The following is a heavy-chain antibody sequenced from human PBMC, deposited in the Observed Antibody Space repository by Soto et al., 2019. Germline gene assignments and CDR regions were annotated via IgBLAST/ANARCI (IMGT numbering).Heavy chain of an antibody. Sequence: SETLSLTCAVSGGSISSGGYYWSWIRQPPGKGLEWIGYIHYSGSTYHNPSLKSRVTISVDTSKNQFSLKLSSVTAADTAVYYCARASSVQLTRHQQYWGQGTLVTVSS. V-gene: IGHV4-30-4*01. D-gene: IGHD1-1*01. CDR1: GGSISSGGYY. CDR2: IHYSGST. CDR3: ARASSVQLTRHQQY. J-gene: IGHJ4*02.